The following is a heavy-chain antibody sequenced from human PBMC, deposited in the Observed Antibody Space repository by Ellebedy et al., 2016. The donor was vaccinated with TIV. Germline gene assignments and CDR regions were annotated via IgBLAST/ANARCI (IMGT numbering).Heavy chain of an antibody. CDR1: GFTFSNAW. V-gene: IGHV3-15*07. Sequence: GESLKISCAASGFTFSNAWMNWVRQAPGKGLEWVGRIKGKTDGGTTDYAAPVKGRFTISRDDSKNTLYLQMNSLKTEDTAVYYCTAALPVVVTAMFDSYYGMDVWGQGTTVTVSS. D-gene: IGHD2-21*02. CDR2: IKGKTDGGTT. CDR3: TAALPVVVTAMFDSYYGMDV. J-gene: IGHJ6*02.